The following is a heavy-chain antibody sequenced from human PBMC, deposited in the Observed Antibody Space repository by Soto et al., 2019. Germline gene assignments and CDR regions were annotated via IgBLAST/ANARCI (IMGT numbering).Heavy chain of an antibody. CDR1: GFTFTGNW. V-gene: IGHV3-74*01. CDR2: INRDGTAT. D-gene: IGHD1-26*01. Sequence: EVQLVESGGGLVQPGGSLRLSCAASGFTFTGNWMHWVRQGPGKGLVWVARINRDGTATTYADSVTGRFTISSDNSKNTRYLQMNSLGAEDTAVYYCATVGTGSYNWFDPWGQGTMVTVSS. CDR3: ATVGTGSYNWFDP. J-gene: IGHJ5*02.